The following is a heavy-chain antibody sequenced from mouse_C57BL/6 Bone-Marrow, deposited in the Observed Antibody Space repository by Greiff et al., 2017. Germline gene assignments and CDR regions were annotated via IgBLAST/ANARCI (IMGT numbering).Heavy chain of an antibody. V-gene: IGHV10-1*01. D-gene: IGHD2-10*01. J-gene: IGHJ4*01. CDR2: IRSKSNNYAT. CDR1: GFSFNTYA. CDR3: VRHGPCYDYDAMDY. Sequence: EVQLVESGGGLVQPKGSLKLSCAASGFSFNTYAMNWVRQAPGQGLEWVARIRSKSNNYATYYADSVKDRFTISRDDSESMLYLQMNNLKTEDTAMYYCVRHGPCYDYDAMDYWGQGTSVTVSS.